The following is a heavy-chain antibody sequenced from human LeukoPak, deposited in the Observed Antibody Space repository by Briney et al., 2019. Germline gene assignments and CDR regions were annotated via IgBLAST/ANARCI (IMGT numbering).Heavy chain of an antibody. V-gene: IGHV3-48*03. CDR1: GFTFSSYE. Sequence: GGSLRLSCAASGFTFSSYEMNWVRQAPGKGLEWVSYISSSGSTIYYADSVKGRFTISRDNAKNSLYPQMNSLRAEDTAVYYCARPPYSYGQVVAISFDIWGQGTMVTVSS. CDR2: ISSSGSTI. D-gene: IGHD5-18*01. J-gene: IGHJ3*02. CDR3: ARPPYSYGQVVAISFDI.